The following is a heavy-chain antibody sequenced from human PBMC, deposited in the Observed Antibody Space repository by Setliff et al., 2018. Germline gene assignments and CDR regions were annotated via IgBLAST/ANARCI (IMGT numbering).Heavy chain of an antibody. CDR1: GFTFADYG. CDR2: INWNGGIT. D-gene: IGHD3-22*01. Sequence: GGSLRLSCAASGFTFADYGMSWVRQAPGKGLEWVSGINWNGGITCYADSVKGRFTISRDNAKNSLYLQMNSLRAEDMALYYCARANYYDSSGYYESDYWGQGTLVTVSS. V-gene: IGHV3-20*04. J-gene: IGHJ4*02. CDR3: ARANYYDSSGYYESDY.